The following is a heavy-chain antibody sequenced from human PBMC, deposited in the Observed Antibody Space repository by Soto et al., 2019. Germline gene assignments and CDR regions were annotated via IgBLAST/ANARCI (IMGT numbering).Heavy chain of an antibody. CDR3: AMVDNYVTPTPLDV. D-gene: IGHD3-16*01. CDR2: ISPYTGDT. V-gene: IGHV1-18*01. Sequence: QVQLVQSGDEMKKPGASVRVSCKASGYIFVNYGIAWVRQAPGQGLEWMGWISPYTGDTHSASKVQGRLTMTTDTATSTAYMDLWSRPSVDTAVYYCAMVDNYVTPTPLDVWGQGPTVTVSS. J-gene: IGHJ6*02. CDR1: GYIFVNYG.